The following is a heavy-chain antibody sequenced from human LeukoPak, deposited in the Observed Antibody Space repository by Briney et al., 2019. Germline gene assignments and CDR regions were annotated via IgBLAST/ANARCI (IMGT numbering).Heavy chain of an antibody. D-gene: IGHD6-13*01. CDR3: ARGGTLPAPGEDFLPGFDY. V-gene: IGHV1-8*01. CDR1: GYTFTSFD. CDR2: MNPNTGNT. Sequence: ASVKVSCKASGYTFTSFDINWVRQASGQGLEWMGWMNPNTGNTGYAQNFQGRVTITWSTSISTAYMELSSLRSEDTAVYYCARGGTLPAPGEDFLPGFDYWGQGALVTVSS. J-gene: IGHJ4*02.